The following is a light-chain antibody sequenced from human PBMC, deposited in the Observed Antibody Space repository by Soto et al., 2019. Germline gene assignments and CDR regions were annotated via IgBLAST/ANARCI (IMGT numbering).Light chain of an antibody. CDR1: QSGSSSY. J-gene: IGKJ1*01. CDR3: QQYGSSPPWT. Sequence: EIVLTQSPGTLSLSPGERATLSCRASQSGSSSYLAWYQQKPGQAPRLLIYGASSRATDIPDRFSGSGSGIDFPITISRLEPADFAVYYCQQYGSSPPWTFGQGTKVQSK. V-gene: IGKV3-20*01. CDR2: GAS.